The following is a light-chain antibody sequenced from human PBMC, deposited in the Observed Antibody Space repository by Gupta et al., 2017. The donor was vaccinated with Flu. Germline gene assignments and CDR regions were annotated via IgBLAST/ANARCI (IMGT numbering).Light chain of an antibody. V-gene: IGLV3-21*02. J-gene: IGLJ1*01. Sequence: GGENIGRKTVHGYPQKPGQAPVLVVYDDTARPSGIPERFSGSNSGNPATLTISRVEAGDGADYYCQVWDSSSEHYVFGTGTKVTVL. CDR1: NIGRKT. CDR3: QVWDSSSEHYV. CDR2: DDT.